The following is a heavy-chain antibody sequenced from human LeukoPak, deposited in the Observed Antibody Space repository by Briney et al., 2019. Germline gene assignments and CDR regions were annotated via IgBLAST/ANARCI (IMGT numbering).Heavy chain of an antibody. J-gene: IGHJ4*02. CDR1: GFTFSSYA. CDR2: ISGSGGST. CDR3: AKGLVVVPAAIYFDY. Sequence: GGSLRLSCAASGFTFSSYAMSWVRQAPGKGLEWVSAISGSGGSTYYADSVKGRFTISRDNSKNTLYLQMNSLRAEDTAVYYCAKGLVVVPAAIYFDYWGQGTLVTVSS. D-gene: IGHD2-2*01. V-gene: IGHV3-23*01.